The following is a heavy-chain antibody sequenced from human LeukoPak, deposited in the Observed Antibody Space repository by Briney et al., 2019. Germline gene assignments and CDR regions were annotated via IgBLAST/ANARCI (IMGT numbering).Heavy chain of an antibody. Sequence: GASVKVSCKASGYTFTSSGISWVRQAPGQGLEWMGWISAYNGNTNYAQKLQGRVTMTTDTSTSTAYMELRSLRSDDTAVYYCARVSLDYGDYVALFDYWGQGTLVTVSS. V-gene: IGHV1-18*01. CDR1: GYTFTSSG. J-gene: IGHJ4*02. D-gene: IGHD4-17*01. CDR3: ARVSLDYGDYVALFDY. CDR2: ISAYNGNT.